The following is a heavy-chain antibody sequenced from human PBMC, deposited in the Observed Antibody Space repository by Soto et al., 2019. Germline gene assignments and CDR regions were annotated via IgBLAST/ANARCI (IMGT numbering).Heavy chain of an antibody. D-gene: IGHD3-10*01. CDR3: ARIKWSLNYCNGMEV. J-gene: IGHJ6*02. CDR2: INPKTAAT. Sequence: ASVQVSLTPSGYAFSDYFIQWVLQAPGQGLEWVAWINPKTAATNYAKKFQGRVSLTWDTSSTTAYMELTRLRPDDTAVYYCARIKWSLNYCNGMEVWAQGTTGNVSS. CDR1: GYAFSDYF. V-gene: IGHV1-2*02.